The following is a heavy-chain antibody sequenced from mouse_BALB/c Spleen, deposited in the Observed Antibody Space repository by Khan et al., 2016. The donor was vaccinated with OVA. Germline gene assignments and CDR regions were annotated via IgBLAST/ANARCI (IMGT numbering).Heavy chain of an antibody. Sequence: QVQLQQSGPELVKPGASVKMSCKASGYTFTDYVISWVKQRTGQGLEWIGEIYPGSGRTYSNERFKGKATLTADKSSNTAYLQLSSLPSEDSAFYFSARSYDGARFAYRGQGTPVTVSA. CDR2: IYPGSGRT. CDR3: ARSYDGARFAY. V-gene: IGHV1-77*01. D-gene: IGHD1-1*01. CDR1: GYTFTDYV. J-gene: IGHJ3*01.